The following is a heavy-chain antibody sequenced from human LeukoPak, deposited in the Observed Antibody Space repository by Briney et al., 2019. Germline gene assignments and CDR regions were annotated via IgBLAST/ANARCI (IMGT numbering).Heavy chain of an antibody. Sequence: SETLSLTCAVYSGSFSGYYWSWIRQPPGKGLEWIGEINHSGSTNYNPSLKSRVTISVDTSKNQFSLKLSSVTATGTAVYYCARRYCSSTSCSYFDYWGQGTLVTVSS. D-gene: IGHD2-2*01. V-gene: IGHV4-34*01. CDR2: INHSGST. CDR1: SGSFSGYY. CDR3: ARRYCSSTSCSYFDY. J-gene: IGHJ4*02.